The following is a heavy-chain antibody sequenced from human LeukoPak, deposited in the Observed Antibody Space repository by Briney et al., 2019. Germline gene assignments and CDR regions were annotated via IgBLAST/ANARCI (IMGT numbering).Heavy chain of an antibody. V-gene: IGHV4-39*07. D-gene: IGHD6-13*01. J-gene: IGHJ4*02. CDR1: GGSISSSSYY. CDR3: ARLQQQLLDY. CDR2: IYYSGST. Sequence: SETLSLTCTVSGGSISSSSYYWGWIRQPPGQGLEWIGSIYYSGSTYYNPSLKSRVTISVDTSKNQFSLKLSSVTAADTAVYYCARLQQQLLDYWGQGTLVTVSS.